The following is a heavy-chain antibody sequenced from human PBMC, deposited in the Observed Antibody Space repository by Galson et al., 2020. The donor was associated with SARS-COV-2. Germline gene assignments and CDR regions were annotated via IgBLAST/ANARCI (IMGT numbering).Heavy chain of an antibody. Sequence: SVKVSCKASGGTFSSYAISWVRQAPGQGLEWMGGIIPIFGTANYAQKFQGRVTITADESTSTAYMELNSLRAEDTAVYYCARVGRAIIWTGYGYDAFDIWGQGTMVTVSS. D-gene: IGHD3-9*01. CDR2: IIPIFGTA. J-gene: IGHJ3*02. CDR3: ARVGRAIIWTGYGYDAFDI. CDR1: GGTFSSYA. V-gene: IGHV1-69*13.